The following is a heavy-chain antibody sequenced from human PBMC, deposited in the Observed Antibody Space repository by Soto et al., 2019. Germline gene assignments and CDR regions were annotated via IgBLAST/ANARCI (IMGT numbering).Heavy chain of an antibody. CDR2: IYPGDSDT. CDR3: ARTPSWGGARSSGYYWRFDY. CDR1: GYSFTSYW. Sequence: PGESLKISCKGSGYSFTSYWIGWVRQMPGKGLEWMGIIYPGDSDTRYSPSFQGQVTISADKSISTAYLQWSSLKASDTAMYYCARTPSWGGARSSGYYWRFDYWGQGTLVTVSS. J-gene: IGHJ4*02. D-gene: IGHD3-22*01. V-gene: IGHV5-51*01.